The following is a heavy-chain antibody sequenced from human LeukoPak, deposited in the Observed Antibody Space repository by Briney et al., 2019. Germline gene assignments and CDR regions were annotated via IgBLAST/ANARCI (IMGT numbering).Heavy chain of an antibody. CDR2: LYAGSES. V-gene: IGHV3-23*03. Sequence: PGGSLRLSCAASGFTFSSYAMSWVRQAPGKGLEWVSVLYAGSESYYADSVLGRFTISRDNSNNTVFLEMTSLTADDTAVYFCARDSAGNQYSSGNFDLWGQGTLVTVSS. CDR1: GFTFSSYA. CDR3: ARDSAGNQYSSGNFDL. D-gene: IGHD3-10*01. J-gene: IGHJ4*02.